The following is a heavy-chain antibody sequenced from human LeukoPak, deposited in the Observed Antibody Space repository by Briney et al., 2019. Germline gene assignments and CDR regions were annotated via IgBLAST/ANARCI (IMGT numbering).Heavy chain of an antibody. CDR2: IIPIFGTA. CDR1: GGTFSSYA. CDR3: ASLPGHYYYYYMDV. Sequence: ASVKVSCKASGGTFSSYAISWVRQAPGQGLEWMGGIIPIFGTANYAQKFQGRVTITADESTSTAYMELSSLRSEDTAVYYCASLPGHYYYYYMDVWGKGTTVTVSS. V-gene: IGHV1-69*13. J-gene: IGHJ6*03.